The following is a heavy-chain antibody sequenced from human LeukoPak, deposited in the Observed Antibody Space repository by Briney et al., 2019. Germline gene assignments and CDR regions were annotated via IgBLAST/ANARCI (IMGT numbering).Heavy chain of an antibody. Sequence: GGSLRLSCAASGFTFSSHSMNWVRQAPGKGLEWVSSISSGSIYIFYADSVKGRFTISRDNAKNSLYLQMNSLRAEDTAVYYCARGTRDHGLDYWGQGTLVTVSS. CDR3: ARGTRDHGLDY. J-gene: IGHJ4*02. D-gene: IGHD1-14*01. V-gene: IGHV3-21*01. CDR2: ISSGSIYI. CDR1: GFTFSSHS.